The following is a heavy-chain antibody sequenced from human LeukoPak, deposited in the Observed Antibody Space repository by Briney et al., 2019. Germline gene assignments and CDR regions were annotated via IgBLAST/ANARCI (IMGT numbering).Heavy chain of an antibody. CDR1: GFMFSSRN. CDR3: AKGRGGSSNWGSDY. V-gene: IGHV3-48*01. CDR2: ISSNSVTI. Sequence: QTGGSLRLSCAASGFMFSSRNMNWVRQAPGKGLEWVSYISSNSVTIYYSDSVKGRFTISRDNSKNTLYLEMNSLTVEDTAVYYCAKGRGGSSNWGSDYWGQGTQVTVSS. J-gene: IGHJ4*02. D-gene: IGHD7-27*01.